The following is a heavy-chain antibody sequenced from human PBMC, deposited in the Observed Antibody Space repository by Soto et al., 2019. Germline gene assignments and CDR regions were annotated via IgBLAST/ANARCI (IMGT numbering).Heavy chain of an antibody. CDR2: ITPFNGNT. CDR1: GYTFTYPY. V-gene: IGHV1-45*02. CDR3: ARSEDIVGPEGAFDI. Sequence: GASVKVSCKASGYTFTYPYLHWGRQAPGQALEWMGWITPFNGNTNYAQKFQDRVTITRDRSMSTAYMELSSLRSEDTAMYYCARSEDIVGPEGAFDIWGQGTMVTVSS. D-gene: IGHD5-12*01. J-gene: IGHJ3*02.